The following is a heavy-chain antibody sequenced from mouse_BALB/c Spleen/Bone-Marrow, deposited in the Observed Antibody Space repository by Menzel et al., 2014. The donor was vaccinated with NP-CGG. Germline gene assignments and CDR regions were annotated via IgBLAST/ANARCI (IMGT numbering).Heavy chain of an antibody. CDR2: ISSGSSTI. V-gene: IGHV5-17*02. D-gene: IGHD3-2*02. CDR3: ARSRLRGYYIDY. Sequence: EVHLVESGGGLVQPGGSRKLSCAASGFTFSSFGMHWVRQAPEKGLEWVAYISSGSSTIYYADTLKGRLTIPRDNPKNTLFLQMTSLRSEDTAMYYCARSRLRGYYIDYWGQGTTLTVSS. J-gene: IGHJ2*01. CDR1: GFTFSSFG.